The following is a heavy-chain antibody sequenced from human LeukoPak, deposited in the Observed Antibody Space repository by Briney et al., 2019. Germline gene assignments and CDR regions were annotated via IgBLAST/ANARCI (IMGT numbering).Heavy chain of an antibody. CDR3: ARDFPGRYYDSSGTNAFDI. J-gene: IGHJ3*02. Sequence: ASVKVSCKASGYTFTSYGIGWVRQAPGQGLEWMGWISAYNGNTNYAQKLQGRVTMTTDTSTRTAYMELRSLRSDDTAVYYCARDFPGRYYDSSGTNAFDIWGQGTMVTVSS. CDR2: ISAYNGNT. V-gene: IGHV1-18*01. D-gene: IGHD3-22*01. CDR1: GYTFTSYG.